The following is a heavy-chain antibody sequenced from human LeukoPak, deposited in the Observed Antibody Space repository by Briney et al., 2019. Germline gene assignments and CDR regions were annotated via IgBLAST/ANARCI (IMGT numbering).Heavy chain of an antibody. V-gene: IGHV1-2*02. CDR1: GYTFSGYD. Sequence: ASVKVSCKASGYTFSGYDMHWVRQAPGQGLEWMGWINPNSGGTDSAQKFQDRVTMARDTSIPTAYMELSRLISDDTAVYYCARSRDDAFGIWGQGTMVTVSS. CDR2: INPNSGGT. CDR3: ARSRDDAFGI. J-gene: IGHJ3*02.